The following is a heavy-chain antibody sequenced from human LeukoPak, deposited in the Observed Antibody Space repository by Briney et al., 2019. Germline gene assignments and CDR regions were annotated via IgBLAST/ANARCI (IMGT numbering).Heavy chain of an antibody. Sequence: GGSLRLSCAASGFTFSIYAMSWVRQVPGKGLEWVSGLSSSGGTKYYADSVKGRFTISRDNAKNSLYLQMNSLRAEDTAVYYCARDREATGDYFDYWGQGTLVTVSS. D-gene: IGHD1-14*01. CDR1: GFTFSIYA. V-gene: IGHV3-21*01. CDR2: LSSSGGTK. CDR3: ARDREATGDYFDY. J-gene: IGHJ4*02.